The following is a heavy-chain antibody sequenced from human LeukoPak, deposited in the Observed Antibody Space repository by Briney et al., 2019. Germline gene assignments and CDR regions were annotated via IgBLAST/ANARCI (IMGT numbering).Heavy chain of an antibody. J-gene: IGHJ6*03. V-gene: IGHV1-2*02. Sequence: ASVKVSCKASGYTFTGYYMHWVRHAPGQGLEWMGWINPNSGGTNYAQKFQGRVTMTRDTSISTAYMELSRLRSDDTAVYYCARDLEGYDFWSGYDKAGYYYYMDVWGKGTTVTVSS. CDR2: INPNSGGT. D-gene: IGHD3-3*01. CDR1: GYTFTGYY. CDR3: ARDLEGYDFWSGYDKAGYYYYMDV.